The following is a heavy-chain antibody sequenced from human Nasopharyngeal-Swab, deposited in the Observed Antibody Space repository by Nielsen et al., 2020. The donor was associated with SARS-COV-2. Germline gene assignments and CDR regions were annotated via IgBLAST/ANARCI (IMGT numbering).Heavy chain of an antibody. CDR3: ARDFWNDAFDI. J-gene: IGHJ3*02. CDR1: GVTVSSNY. CDR2: IYSGGST. V-gene: IGHV3-53*01. Sequence: ESLKISCAASGVTVSSNYMSWVRQAPGKGLEWVSVIYSGGSTYYADSVKGRFTISRDNSKNTLYLQMNSLRAEDTAVYYCARDFWNDAFDIWGQGTTVTVSS. D-gene: IGHD3-3*01.